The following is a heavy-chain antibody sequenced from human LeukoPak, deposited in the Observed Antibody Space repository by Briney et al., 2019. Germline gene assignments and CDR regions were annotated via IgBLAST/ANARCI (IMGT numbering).Heavy chain of an antibody. CDR1: GFTFDDYA. Sequence: SLRLSCAASGFTFDDYAMHWVRQAPGKGLEWVSGVSWNNNNIGYADSVKGRFTISRDNAKNSLYLQMNSLRAEDTAVYYCAKGTGRNSSIAASGTWGQGTLVTVSS. V-gene: IGHV3-9*01. J-gene: IGHJ4*02. D-gene: IGHD6-13*01. CDR3: AKGTGRNSSIAASGT. CDR2: VSWNNNNI.